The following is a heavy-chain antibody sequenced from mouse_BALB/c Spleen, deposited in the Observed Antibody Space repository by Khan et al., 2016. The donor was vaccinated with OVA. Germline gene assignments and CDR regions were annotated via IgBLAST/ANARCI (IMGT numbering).Heavy chain of an antibody. CDR1: GFTFSTYG. CDR2: VSTGGSYT. J-gene: IGHJ3*01. V-gene: IGHV5-6*01. D-gene: IGHD1-1*01. CDR3: TRLAYYYDSEGFAY. Sequence: EVELVESGGDLVKPGGSLKLSCAASGFTFSTYGMSWVRQAPDKRLEWVATVSTGGSYTYYPDSVKGRFTISRENAKNTLYLQVSGLRSEDTAMFYCTRLAYYYDSEGFAYWGQGTLVTVSA.